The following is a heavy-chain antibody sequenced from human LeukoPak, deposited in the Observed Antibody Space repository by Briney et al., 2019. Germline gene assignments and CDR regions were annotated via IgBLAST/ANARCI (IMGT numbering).Heavy chain of an antibody. CDR1: GFTPSSFG. Sequence: GRSLRLSCAASGFTPSSFGMHWVRQAPSTGLEWGAVISSDGSNKYYADAMKGRFTISRDNSKNTLYLQMNSLRAEDTAVYYCAKDRCSNGDGGYYYYMDVWGKGTTVTISS. J-gene: IGHJ6*03. CDR2: ISSDGSNK. D-gene: IGHD2-8*01. CDR3: AKDRCSNGDGGYYYYMDV. V-gene: IGHV3-30*18.